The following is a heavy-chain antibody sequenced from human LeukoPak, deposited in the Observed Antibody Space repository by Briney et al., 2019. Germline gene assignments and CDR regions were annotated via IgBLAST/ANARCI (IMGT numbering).Heavy chain of an antibody. CDR2: IIPIFATA. CDR1: GGTFIIYA. V-gene: IGHV1-69*13. D-gene: IGHD3-22*01. Sequence: SVTVSSKASGGTFIIYAISWVRQAPGQGLEWMGGIIPIFATANYAQKFQGRVTITADESTSTAYMELSSLRSEDTAVYYCARGPITTRSHFDYWGQGTLVTVSS. CDR3: ARGPITTRSHFDY. J-gene: IGHJ4*02.